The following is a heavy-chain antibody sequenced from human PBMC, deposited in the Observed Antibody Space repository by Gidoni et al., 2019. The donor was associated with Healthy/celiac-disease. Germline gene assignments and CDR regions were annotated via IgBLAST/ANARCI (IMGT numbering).Heavy chain of an antibody. CDR3: ARDRIPSRYYYYYGMDV. Sequence: QVQLVQSGAEVKKPGASVKVSCKAPGYTFTGPYMHWVRQAPGQGLEWMGWINPNSGGTNYAQKFQGRVTMTRDTSISTAYMELSRLRSDDTAVYYCARDRIPSRYYYYYGMDVWGKGTTVTVSS. V-gene: IGHV1-2*02. CDR1: GYTFTGPY. D-gene: IGHD7-27*01. J-gene: IGHJ6*04. CDR2: INPNSGGT.